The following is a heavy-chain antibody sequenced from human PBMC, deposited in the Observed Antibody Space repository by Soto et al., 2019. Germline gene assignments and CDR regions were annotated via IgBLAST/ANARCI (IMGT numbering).Heavy chain of an antibody. V-gene: IGHV4-30-2*01. D-gene: IGHD2-21*02. J-gene: IGHJ5*02. CDR3: ARADCGGDCYSHWFDP. CDR1: GGSISSGGYS. Sequence: QLQLQESGSGLVKPSQTLSLTCAVSGGSISSGGYSWSWIRQPPGKGLEWIGYIYHSGSTYYNPARRSRVTIAVDRAKNQFSLQLRSVTAADTAVYYCARADCGGDCYSHWFDPWGQGTLVTVSS. CDR2: IYHSGST.